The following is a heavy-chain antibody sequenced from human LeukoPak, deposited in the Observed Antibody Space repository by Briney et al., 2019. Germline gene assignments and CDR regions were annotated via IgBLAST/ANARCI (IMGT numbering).Heavy chain of an antibody. V-gene: IGHV3-48*01. CDR2: ISSSSSTI. J-gene: IGHJ4*02. Sequence: GLEWVSYISSSSSTIYYADSVKGRFTISRDNAKNSLYLQMNSLRAEDTAVYYCASYRPDYWGQGTLVTVSS. CDR3: ASYRPDY. D-gene: IGHD3-16*02.